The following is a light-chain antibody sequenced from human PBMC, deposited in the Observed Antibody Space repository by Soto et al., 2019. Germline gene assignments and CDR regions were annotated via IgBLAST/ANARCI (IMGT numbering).Light chain of an antibody. Sequence: DIQMTQSPSTLSVSVGDRVTITCRASRSISSWLAWYQQKPGKAPKLLIYDTSNLESGVPSRFSGSGSGTEFTLTISSLQPDDFATYYCQQYNDLCTFGQGTKLEIK. J-gene: IGKJ2*02. CDR3: QQYNDLCT. CDR2: DTS. CDR1: RSISSW. V-gene: IGKV1-5*01.